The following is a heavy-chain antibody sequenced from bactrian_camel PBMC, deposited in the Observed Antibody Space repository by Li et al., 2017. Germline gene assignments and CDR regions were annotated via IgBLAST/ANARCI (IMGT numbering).Heavy chain of an antibody. Sequence: VQLVESGGGLVRLGESLTLSCVASGFAFSTYAFYWVRQAPGKGLEWVSAISVGGGTPYYADSVRDRSTISQDVAKNTVYLHMNRLKPGDTAMYYCAIGQFECSRWVRFNVGAYNRWGQGTQVTVS. CDR2: ISVGGGTP. J-gene: IGHJ4*01. D-gene: IGHD3*01. V-gene: IGHV3S40*01. CDR3: AIGQFECSRWVRFNVGAYNR. CDR1: GFAFSTYA.